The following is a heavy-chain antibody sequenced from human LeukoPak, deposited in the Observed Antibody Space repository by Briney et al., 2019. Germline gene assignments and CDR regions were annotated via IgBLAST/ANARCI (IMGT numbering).Heavy chain of an antibody. CDR1: GVSISSGDYY. Sequence: SQTLSLTCTVSGVSISSGDYYWRWIRKPPGKGLEWIGYIYYSGSTYYNPSLKTRVTISVDTSKNQFSLKLSSVTAADTAVYYCARGYIVPLGGLWGQGTTVTVSS. D-gene: IGHD2-8*01. CDR2: IYYSGST. V-gene: IGHV4-30-4*01. CDR3: ARGYIVPLGGL. J-gene: IGHJ6*02.